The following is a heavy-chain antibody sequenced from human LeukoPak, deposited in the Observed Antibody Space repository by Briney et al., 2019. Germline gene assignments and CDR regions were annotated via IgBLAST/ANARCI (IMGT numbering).Heavy chain of an antibody. Sequence: SETLSLTCTVSGGSISSGSYYWSWIRQPAGKGLEWIGRIYTSGSTNYNPSLKSRVTISVDTSKNQFSLKLSSVTAADTAVYYCAISITGTTPWFDYWGQGTLVTVSS. CDR2: IYTSGST. V-gene: IGHV4-61*02. CDR1: GGSISSGSYY. CDR3: AISITGTTPWFDY. J-gene: IGHJ4*02. D-gene: IGHD1-7*01.